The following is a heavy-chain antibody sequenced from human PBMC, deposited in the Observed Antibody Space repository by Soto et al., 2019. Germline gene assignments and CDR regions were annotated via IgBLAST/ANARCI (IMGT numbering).Heavy chain of an antibody. V-gene: IGHV4-39*01. Sequence: QLQLQESGPGLVKPSETVSLTCTVSGGSISSTSYNWGWIRQPPGQGLESIGIIYHSGSTYYTPSFKSRVTISVDTSKNQFSLKLSSVTAADPAVYFCARHVAQNSYYYSSVMDVLGPGTTVTVSS. D-gene: IGHD1-7*01. CDR1: GGSISSTSYN. CDR3: ARHVAQNSYYYSSVMDV. CDR2: IYHSGST. J-gene: IGHJ6*02.